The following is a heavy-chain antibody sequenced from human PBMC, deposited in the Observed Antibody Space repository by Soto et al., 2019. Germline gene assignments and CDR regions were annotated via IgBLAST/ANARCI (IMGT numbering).Heavy chain of an antibody. CDR1: GFTFSDYY. CDR3: AKIPRIQLWFDY. CDR2: ISSSSSYT. Sequence: QVQLVESGGGLVKPGGSLRLSCAASGFTFSDYYMSWIRQAPGKGLEWVSYISSSSSYTNYADSVKGRFTISRDNAKNSLYLQMNSLRAEDTAVYYCAKIPRIQLWFDYWGQGTVVTVSA. J-gene: IGHJ4*02. V-gene: IGHV3-11*06. D-gene: IGHD5-18*01.